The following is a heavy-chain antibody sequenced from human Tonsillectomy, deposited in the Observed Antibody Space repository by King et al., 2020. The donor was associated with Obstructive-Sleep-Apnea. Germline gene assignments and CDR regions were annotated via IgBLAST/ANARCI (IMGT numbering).Heavy chain of an antibody. D-gene: IGHD3-22*01. J-gene: IGHJ4*02. CDR1: GYSFTSYW. CDR2: IDPSDSYT. Sequence: QLLESGAEVKKPGESLRISCWGSGYSFTSYWISWVRQMPGKGLEWMGRIDPSDSYTNYSPSFQGHVTISADKSISTAYLQWSSLQASDTAMYYCARHRYYYDSSGYSQYYFDYWGQGTLVTVSS. CDR3: ARHRYYYDSSGYSQYYFDY. V-gene: IGHV5-10-1*01.